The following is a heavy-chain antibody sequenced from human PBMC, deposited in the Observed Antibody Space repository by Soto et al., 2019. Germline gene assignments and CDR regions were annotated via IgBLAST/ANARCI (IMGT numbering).Heavy chain of an antibody. J-gene: IGHJ4*02. V-gene: IGHV3-74*03. D-gene: IGHD2-8*01. CDR3: VRDLGYCPDGACSG. CDR2: LSPDGSIT. Sequence: EVQLVESGGGLIQPGGSLRLSCAASGFIFTNNWMNWVRQVPGKGLVWVSRLSPDGSITKYADSVAGRFTISRDNAKNMVYLQMNSLGAEDSAIYYCVRDLGYCPDGACSGWGQGTLVTVSS. CDR1: GFIFTNNW.